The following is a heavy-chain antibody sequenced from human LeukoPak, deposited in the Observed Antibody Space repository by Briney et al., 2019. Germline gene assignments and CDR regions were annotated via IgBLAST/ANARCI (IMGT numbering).Heavy chain of an antibody. Sequence: GASVKVSCKASGYTFTSYYMHWVRQAPGQGLEWMGWINPNSGGTNYAQKFQGRVTMTRDTSISTAYMELSRLRSDDTAVYYCAREADYYDSSGYDYWGQGTLVTVSS. CDR2: INPNSGGT. D-gene: IGHD3-22*01. CDR3: AREADYYDSSGYDY. V-gene: IGHV1-2*02. CDR1: GYTFTSYY. J-gene: IGHJ4*02.